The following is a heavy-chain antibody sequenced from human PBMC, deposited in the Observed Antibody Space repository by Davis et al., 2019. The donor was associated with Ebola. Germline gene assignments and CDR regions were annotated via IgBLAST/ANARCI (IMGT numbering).Heavy chain of an antibody. Sequence: SETLSLTCAVSGGSISSGGYSWSWIRQPPGKGLEWIGYIYHSGSTYYNPSLKSRVTISVARSKNQFSLKLSAVTAADTAVYYCARGYSYGDWYFDLWGRGTLVTVSS. D-gene: IGHD5-18*01. J-gene: IGHJ2*01. CDR2: IYHSGST. V-gene: IGHV4-30-2*01. CDR3: ARGYSYGDWYFDL. CDR1: GGSISSGGYS.